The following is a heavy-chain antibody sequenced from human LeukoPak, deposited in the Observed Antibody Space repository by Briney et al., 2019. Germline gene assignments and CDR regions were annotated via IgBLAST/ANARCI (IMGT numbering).Heavy chain of an antibody. V-gene: IGHV1-69*06. CDR3: ARVASAIPRWYFDL. CDR2: IIPIFGTS. J-gene: IGHJ2*01. CDR1: GGIITNYA. Sequence: SVKVSCKTSGGIITNYAISWVRQAPGQGLEWVGVIIPIFGTSNYAQKFRGRVTITADKSTNTAYMELSSLRSEDTAVYYCARVASAIPRWYFDLWGRGTLVTVSS. D-gene: IGHD2-2*01.